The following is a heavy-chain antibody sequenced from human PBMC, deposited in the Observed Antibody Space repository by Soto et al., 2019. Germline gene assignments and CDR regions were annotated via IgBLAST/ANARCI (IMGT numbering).Heavy chain of an antibody. CDR2: ISSTGGTI. CDR3: ARDFYGDYGADY. J-gene: IGHJ4*02. CDR1: GFTFSRYS. D-gene: IGHD4-17*01. V-gene: IGHV3-48*01. Sequence: EVQLVESGGDLVQPGGCLRLSCAASGFTFSRYSMNWVRQAPGKGLEWISYISSTGGTIYYADSVKGRFTISRDNAKNSLYLQMNSLRAEDTAVYYCARDFYGDYGADYWGQGTLVSVSS.